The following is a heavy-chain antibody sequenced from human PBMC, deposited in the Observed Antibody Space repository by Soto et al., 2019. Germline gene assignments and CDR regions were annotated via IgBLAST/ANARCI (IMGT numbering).Heavy chain of an antibody. J-gene: IGHJ4*02. Sequence: GGSLRLSCEASGFTFSSFEMSWFRQAPGRGLEWVAFISDDSSRTYYADSVKGRFTISRDNSKNTLYLQMNSLRAEDTAVYYCAKDWASYSRPYYFDYWGQGTLVTVSS. CDR2: ISDDSSRT. D-gene: IGHD6-13*01. CDR1: GFTFSSFE. CDR3: AKDWASYSRPYYFDY. V-gene: IGHV3-23*01.